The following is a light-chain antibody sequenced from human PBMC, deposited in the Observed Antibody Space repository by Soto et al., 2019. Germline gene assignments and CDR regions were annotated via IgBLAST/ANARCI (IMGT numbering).Light chain of an antibody. Sequence: DSQMTPSPSSLSASVEDIVIITCRAIQSISNHLNWYQQKPGKAPKLLIFAASSLQSGVPSRLSGSRSGPDFTLTISSLQPEDFATYYCQQSYSSPPTFGQGTKVDTK. CDR1: QSISNH. V-gene: IGKV1-39*01. J-gene: IGKJ1*01. CDR2: AAS. CDR3: QQSYSSPPT.